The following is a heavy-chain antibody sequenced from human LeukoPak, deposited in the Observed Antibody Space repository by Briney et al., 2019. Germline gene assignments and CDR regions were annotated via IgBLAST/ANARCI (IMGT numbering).Heavy chain of an antibody. CDR3: VKGRYSSSQYVGDH. Sequence: PGGSLRLSCAASGFTFSSYSMNWVRQAPGKGLEWVSSISSSSSYIYYADSVKGRFTISRDNAKNSLYLQMNSLRAEDTAVYYCVKGRYSSSQYVGDHWGQGTVVTVSS. V-gene: IGHV3-21*01. CDR1: GFTFSSYS. CDR2: ISSSSSYI. J-gene: IGHJ4*02. D-gene: IGHD6-19*01.